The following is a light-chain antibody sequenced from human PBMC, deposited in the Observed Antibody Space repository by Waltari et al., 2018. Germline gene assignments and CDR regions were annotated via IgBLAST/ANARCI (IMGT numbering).Light chain of an antibody. CDR3: QQRSDWLT. CDR2: DAS. J-gene: IGKJ4*01. Sequence: EVVLTQSPATLSLSPGERATPSCRASQSVRTFVAWYQQKPGQAPRLLIYDASNRATGIPARFSGSGSGTDFTLTISSLEPEDFAVYYCQQRSDWLTFGGGTRVEIK. V-gene: IGKV3-11*01. CDR1: QSVRTF.